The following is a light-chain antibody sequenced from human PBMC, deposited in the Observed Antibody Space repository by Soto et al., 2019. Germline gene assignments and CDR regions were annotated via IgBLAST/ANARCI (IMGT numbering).Light chain of an antibody. Sequence: DIQMTQSPSTLSGSVGDRLTITCRASQTISSWLAWYQQKTGKXPXXLIYKASTLKSGVPSRFSGGGSGTEFTLTISSLQPDDFATYYCQHYNSYSEAFGQGTKVDI. CDR2: KAS. V-gene: IGKV1-5*03. J-gene: IGKJ1*01. CDR3: QHYNSYSEA. CDR1: QTISSW.